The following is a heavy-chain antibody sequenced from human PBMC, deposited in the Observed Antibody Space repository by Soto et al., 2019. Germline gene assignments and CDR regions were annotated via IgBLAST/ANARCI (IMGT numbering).Heavy chain of an antibody. CDR2: IRGKAYGGTT. CDR1: GFTFGDYA. Sequence: PGGSLRLSCTASGFTFGDYAMSWFRQAPGKGLEWVGFIRGKAYGGTTEYAASVKGRFTISRDDSKSIAYLQMNSLKTEDTAVYYCTRAPFGGAADSSFDYWGQGTLVTVS. CDR3: TRAPFGGAADSSFDY. J-gene: IGHJ4*02. V-gene: IGHV3-49*03. D-gene: IGHD3-10*01.